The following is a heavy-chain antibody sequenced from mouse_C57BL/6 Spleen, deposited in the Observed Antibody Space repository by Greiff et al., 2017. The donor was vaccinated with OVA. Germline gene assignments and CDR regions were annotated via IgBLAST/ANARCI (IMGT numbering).Heavy chain of an antibody. D-gene: IGHD1-1*01. V-gene: IGHV1-7*01. CDR2: INPSSGYT. J-gene: IGHJ2*01. Sequence: VQLQQSGAELAKPGASVKLSCKASGYTFTSYWMHWVKQRPGQGLEWIGYINPSSGYTNYNQKFKGKATLTADKSSSTAYMQLSSLTSEDSAVYDCASYYYGSSFYFDDWGQGTTLTVAS. CDR3: ASYYYGSSFYFDD. CDR1: GYTFTSYW.